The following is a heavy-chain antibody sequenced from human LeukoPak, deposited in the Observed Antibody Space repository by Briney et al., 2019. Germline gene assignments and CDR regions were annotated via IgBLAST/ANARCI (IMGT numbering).Heavy chain of an antibody. CDR3: ARVRYYDSSGYVDY. V-gene: IGHV1-69*05. Sequence: SVKVSCKASGGTFSSYAISWVRQAPGQGLEWMGRIIPIFGTANYAQKFQGRVTITTDESTCTAYMELSSLRPEDTAVYYCARVRYYDSSGYVDYWGQGTLVTVSS. CDR2: IIPIFGTA. J-gene: IGHJ4*02. CDR1: GGTFSSYA. D-gene: IGHD3-22*01.